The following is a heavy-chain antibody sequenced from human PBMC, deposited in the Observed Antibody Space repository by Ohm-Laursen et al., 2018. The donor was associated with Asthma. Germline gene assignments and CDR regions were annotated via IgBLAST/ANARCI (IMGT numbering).Heavy chain of an antibody. CDR3: ATRITIFGVVPDNWFDP. V-gene: IGHV1-24*01. Sequence: GASVKVSCKVSGYTLTELSMHWVRQAPGKGLEWMGGFDPEDGETIYAKKFQGRVTMAEDTSTDTAYMELSSLRSEDTAVYYCATRITIFGVVPDNWFDPWGQGTLVTVSS. J-gene: IGHJ5*02. D-gene: IGHD3-3*01. CDR1: GYTLTELS. CDR2: FDPEDGET.